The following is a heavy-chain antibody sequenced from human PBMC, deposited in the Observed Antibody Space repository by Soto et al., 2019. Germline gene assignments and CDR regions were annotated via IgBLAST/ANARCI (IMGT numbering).Heavy chain of an antibody. CDR3: ARHVTVVTPAFDF. Sequence: GESLKISCEGSGYSFSSYWISWVRQMPGKGLEWMGRIDPSVSYTDYSPSLQGHVTISTDKSISTAYLQWSSLEASDSAMYYCARHVTVVTPAFDFWGLGTLVTVSS. D-gene: IGHD2-21*02. J-gene: IGHJ4*02. CDR1: GYSFSSYW. V-gene: IGHV5-10-1*01. CDR2: IDPSVSYT.